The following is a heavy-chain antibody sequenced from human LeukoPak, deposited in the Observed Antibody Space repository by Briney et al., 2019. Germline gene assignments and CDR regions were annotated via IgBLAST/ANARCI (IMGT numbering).Heavy chain of an antibody. CDR2: TYSNGRT. CDR3: ASRSWKLHAFDI. CDR1: GGSALNHY. Sequence: SETLSLTCRVFGGSALNHYWSWLRQSPGKGLEWIGYTYSNGRTNYNPSLKSRVTISVDTSKNQFSLKLSSVTAADTAVYYCASRSWKLHAFDIWGQGTMVTVSS. D-gene: IGHD4-23*01. J-gene: IGHJ3*02. V-gene: IGHV4-59*02.